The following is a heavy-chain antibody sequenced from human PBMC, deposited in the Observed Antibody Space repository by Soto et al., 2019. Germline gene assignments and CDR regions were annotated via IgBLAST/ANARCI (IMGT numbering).Heavy chain of an antibody. CDR3: ANSYCSGGSCYCSDY. CDR2: ISGSGGST. D-gene: IGHD2-15*01. Sequence: GGSLRLSCAASGFTFSSYAMSWVRQAPGKGLEWVSAISGSGGSTYYADSVKGRFTISRDNSKNTLYLQMNSLRAEDTAVYYCANSYCSGGSCYCSDYWGQGTLVTVSS. V-gene: IGHV3-23*01. CDR1: GFTFSSYA. J-gene: IGHJ4*02.